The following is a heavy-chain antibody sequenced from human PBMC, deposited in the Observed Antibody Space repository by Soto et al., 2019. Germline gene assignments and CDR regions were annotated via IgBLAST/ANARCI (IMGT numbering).Heavy chain of an antibody. CDR2: IRSKTNNYAT. J-gene: IGHJ4*02. V-gene: IGHV3-73*01. CDR3: TRHLSDY. Sequence: EVQLVESGGGLVHPGGSLKLSCAASRFSFSGSAMHWVRQASGKGLEWVGRIRSKTNNYATAYAASVKGRFTISRDDSKNTAYLQMNSLNTEDTAVYYCTRHLSDYWGQGALVTVSS. CDR1: RFSFSGSA.